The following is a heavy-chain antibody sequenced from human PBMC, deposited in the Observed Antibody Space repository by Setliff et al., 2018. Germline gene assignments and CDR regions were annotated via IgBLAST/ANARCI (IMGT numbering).Heavy chain of an antibody. J-gene: IGHJ4*02. Sequence: PGGSLRLSCAASGLTFSRSWMFWVRQAPGKGPVWVSYINPDGRTTAYADPVKGRFTISRNNAKNKLYLQMNSLRAEDTAFYYCAPGWDGAGDFDSWGQGTLVTVSS. CDR1: GLTFSRSW. V-gene: IGHV3-74*03. D-gene: IGHD6-19*01. CDR2: INPDGRTT. CDR3: APGWDGAGDFDS.